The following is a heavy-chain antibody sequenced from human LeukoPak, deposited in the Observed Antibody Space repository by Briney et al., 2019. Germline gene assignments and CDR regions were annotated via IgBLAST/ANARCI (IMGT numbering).Heavy chain of an antibody. CDR3: ARGRFGVVTLGYMDV. J-gene: IGHJ6*03. D-gene: IGHD3-3*01. CDR2: ISSSSSFI. V-gene: IGHV3-21*01. Sequence: GGSLRLSCIPSGYTIYTYSMSWVRHARGKGLEWVSSISSSSSFIYYADSVKGRFTISRDNAKNSMYMQMNRLRAEDTAVYYCARGRFGVVTLGYMDVWGKGTTVTVSS. CDR1: GYTIYTYS.